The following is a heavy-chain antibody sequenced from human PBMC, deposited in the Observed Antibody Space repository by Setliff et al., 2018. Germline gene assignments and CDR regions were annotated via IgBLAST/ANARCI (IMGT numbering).Heavy chain of an antibody. D-gene: IGHD3-3*01. Sequence: PSETLSLTCTVSGVSIRGFYWTWIRQSPKRGLEWLGYAFHTGKTDYNPSLMSRVIISIDMSRKQFSLKLSSVTAADTAMYFCARGGYNSRSGYSAYYYDYWGQGALVTVS. CDR2: AFHTGKT. V-gene: IGHV4-59*03. J-gene: IGHJ4*02. CDR1: GVSIRGFY. CDR3: ARGGYNSRSGYSAYYYDY.